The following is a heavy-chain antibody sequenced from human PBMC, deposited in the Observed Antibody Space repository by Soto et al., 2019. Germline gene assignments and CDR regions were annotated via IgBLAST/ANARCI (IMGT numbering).Heavy chain of an antibody. D-gene: IGHD2-21*02. Sequence: PGGSLRLSCAASGFTFSSYSMNWVRQAPGKGLEWVSYISSSSSTIYYADSVKGRFTISRDNAKNSLYLQMNSLRDEDTAVYYCARGSGYGGNSYSLGHYYGMDVWGQGTTVTVSS. CDR2: ISSSSSTI. V-gene: IGHV3-48*02. J-gene: IGHJ6*02. CDR3: ARGSGYGGNSYSLGHYYGMDV. CDR1: GFTFSSYS.